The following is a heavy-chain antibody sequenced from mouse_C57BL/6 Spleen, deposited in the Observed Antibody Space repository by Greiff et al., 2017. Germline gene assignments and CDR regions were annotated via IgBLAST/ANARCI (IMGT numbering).Heavy chain of an antibody. CDR1: GYTFTDYY. J-gene: IGHJ2*01. D-gene: IGHD2-4*01. Sequence: EVQLQQSGPELVKPGASVKISCKASGYTFTDYYMNWVKQSHGKSLEWIGDINPNNGGTSYNQKFKGKATLTVDKSSSTAYMELRSLTSEDSAVYYCASGGLGLRRFDYWGQGTTLTVSS. CDR3: ASGGLGLRRFDY. V-gene: IGHV1-26*01. CDR2: INPNNGGT.